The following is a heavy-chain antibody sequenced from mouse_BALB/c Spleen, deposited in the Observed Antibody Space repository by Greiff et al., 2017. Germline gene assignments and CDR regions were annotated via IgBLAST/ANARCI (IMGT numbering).Heavy chain of an antibody. CDR3: ARSARDGWFAY. D-gene: IGHD1-2*01. CDR2: IDPENGNT. J-gene: IGHJ3*01. V-gene: IGHV14-1*02. Sequence: EVQLQQSGAELVRPGASVKLSCKASGFNIKDYYMHWVKQRPEQGLEWIGWIDPENGNTIYDPKFQGKASITADTSSNTAYLQLSSLTSEDTAVYYCARSARDGWFAYWGQGTLVTVSA. CDR1: GFNIKDYY.